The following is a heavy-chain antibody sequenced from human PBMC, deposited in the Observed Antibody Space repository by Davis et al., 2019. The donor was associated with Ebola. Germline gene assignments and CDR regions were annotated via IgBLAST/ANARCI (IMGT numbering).Heavy chain of an antibody. D-gene: IGHD6-19*01. CDR1: GYSFTDDG. CDR3: ARRLVWDWFDP. J-gene: IGHJ5*02. V-gene: IGHV1-18*01. Sequence: ASVKVSCKASGYSFTDDGISWVRQAPGQGLEWMGWISAYNGNTNYAQKLQGRVTMTTDTSTSTAYMELRSLRSDDTAVYYCARRLVWDWFDPWGQGTLVTVSS. CDR2: ISAYNGNT.